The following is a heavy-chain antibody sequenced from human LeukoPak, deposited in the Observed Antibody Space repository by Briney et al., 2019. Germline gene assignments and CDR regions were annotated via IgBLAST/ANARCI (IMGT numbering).Heavy chain of an antibody. CDR2: IYYTGIT. Sequence: SETLSLTCTVSGGSMNSYYWTWIRQPPGKGLEWIGSIYYTGITTYNLSLQSRVTLSVDTSKNQFSLRLTSVTAADTAVYYCAGSPEYCSGGNCYRFDHWGQRAQGTVSS. D-gene: IGHD2-15*01. CDR1: GGSMNSYY. J-gene: IGHJ4*02. CDR3: AGSPEYCSGGNCYRFDH. V-gene: IGHV4-59*08.